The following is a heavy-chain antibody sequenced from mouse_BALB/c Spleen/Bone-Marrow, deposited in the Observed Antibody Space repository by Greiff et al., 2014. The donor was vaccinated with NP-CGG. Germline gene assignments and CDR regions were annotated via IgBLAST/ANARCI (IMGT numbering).Heavy chain of an antibody. Sequence: VQLQQSGPGLVAPSQSLSITCTVSGFSLTSYGVHWVRQPPGKVLEWLGLIWAGGSTNYNSALMSRLSISKDNSKSQVFLKMNSLQTDDTAMYYCARGSYYEGAMDYWGQGTSVTVSS. V-gene: IGHV2-9*02. J-gene: IGHJ4*01. CDR1: GFSLTSYG. CDR2: IWAGGST. CDR3: ARGSYYEGAMDY. D-gene: IGHD1-1*01.